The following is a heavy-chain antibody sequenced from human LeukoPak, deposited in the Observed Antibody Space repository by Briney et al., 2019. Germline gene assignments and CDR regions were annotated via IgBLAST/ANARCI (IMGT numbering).Heavy chain of an antibody. Sequence: ASETLSLTCAVSGGSISSGGYSWSWIRQPPGKGLEWVASISTSSTYIFYADSMKGRFTISRDNSKNSLYLQMSALRVEDTAMYYCARAGPKYCGGDCYQDYWGQGTLVTVSS. D-gene: IGHD2-21*02. V-gene: IGHV3-21*01. CDR3: ARAGPKYCGGDCYQDY. CDR2: ISTSSTYI. J-gene: IGHJ4*02. CDR1: GGSISSGGYS.